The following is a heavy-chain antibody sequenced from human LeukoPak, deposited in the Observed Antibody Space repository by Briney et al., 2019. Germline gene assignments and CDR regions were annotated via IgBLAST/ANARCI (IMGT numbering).Heavy chain of an antibody. J-gene: IGHJ6*02. D-gene: IGHD6-13*01. V-gene: IGHV3-21*01. CDR3: ARKQQLPYYYGMDV. CDR2: IGSASSYV. CDR1: GITFKNYN. Sequence: GGSLRLSCAASGITFKNYNMNWVRQAPGKGLEWVAFIGSASSYVFYADSVKGRFTISRDSAKNSLYLQMNSLRAEDTAVYYCARKQQLPYYYGMDVWGQGTTVTVSS.